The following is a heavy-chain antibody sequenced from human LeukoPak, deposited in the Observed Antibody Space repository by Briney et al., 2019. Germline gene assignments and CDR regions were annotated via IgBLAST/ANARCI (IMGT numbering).Heavy chain of an antibody. Sequence: PSETLSLICTVSGGFISSGTYHWGWIRQPPGKGLEWIGTVHKSGSTYHNPSLKSRVTMSVDTSKNQFSLTLSSVTAADTAVYYCARLPTWFRVIDYWGQGTLVTVSS. V-gene: IGHV4-39*01. CDR2: VHKSGST. CDR3: ARLPTWFRVIDY. CDR1: GGFISSGTYH. D-gene: IGHD3-10*01. J-gene: IGHJ4*02.